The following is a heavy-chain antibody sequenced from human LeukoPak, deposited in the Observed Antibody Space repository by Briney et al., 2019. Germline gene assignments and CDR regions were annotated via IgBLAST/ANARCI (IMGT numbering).Heavy chain of an antibody. J-gene: IGHJ3*02. D-gene: IGHD3-22*01. V-gene: IGHV4-59*01. CDR3: ARAVYYYDSSGSVDAFDI. Sequence: SETLSLTCTASGGSISSYYWSWIRQPPGKGLEWIGYIYYSGSTNYNPSLKSRVTISVDTSKNQFSLKLSSVTAADTAVYYCARAVYYYDSSGSVDAFDIWGQGTMVTVSS. CDR1: GGSISSYY. CDR2: IYYSGST.